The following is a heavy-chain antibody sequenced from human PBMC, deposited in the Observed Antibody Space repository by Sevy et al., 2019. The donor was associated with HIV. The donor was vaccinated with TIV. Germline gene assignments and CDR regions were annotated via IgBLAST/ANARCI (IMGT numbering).Heavy chain of an antibody. J-gene: IGHJ4*02. Sequence: GGSLRLSCAASGFTFNNFAMSWVRQAPGKGLEWVSVISRKSLDTYYADPVKGRFSISRDDSTNMLYLQMSRLRGDDTAVYYCAKEEKDAPDKFDSWGQGTLVTVSS. CDR2: ISRKSLDT. CDR3: AKEEKDAPDKFDS. CDR1: GFTFNNFA. D-gene: IGHD3-9*01. V-gene: IGHV3-23*01.